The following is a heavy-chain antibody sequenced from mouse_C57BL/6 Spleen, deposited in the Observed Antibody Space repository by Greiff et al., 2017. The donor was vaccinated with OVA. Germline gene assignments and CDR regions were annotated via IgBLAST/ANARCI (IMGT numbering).Heavy chain of an antibody. D-gene: IGHD3-3*01. V-gene: IGHV1-82*01. J-gene: IGHJ3*01. CDR1: GYAFSSSW. CDR3: ARSRDSSSWFAY. CDR2: NYPGDGDT. Sequence: QVQLQQSGPELVKPGASVKISCKASGYAFSSSWMNWVKQRPGKGLEWIGRNYPGDGDTNYNGKFKGKATLTADKSSSTAYMQLSSLTSEDSAVYFCARSRDSSSWFAYWGQGTLVTVSA.